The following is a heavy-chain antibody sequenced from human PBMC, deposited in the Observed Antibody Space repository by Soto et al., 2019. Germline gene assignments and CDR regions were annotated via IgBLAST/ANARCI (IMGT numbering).Heavy chain of an antibody. J-gene: IGHJ4*02. CDR1: GFTFSDYY. CDR2: SRNKAKSYTT. CDR3: SRLEGG. V-gene: IGHV3-72*01. Sequence: EEQLVESGGGLVQPGGSLTLSCAASGFTFSDYYMEWVRQAAGKGLEWVARSRNKAKSYTTDYAASVKGRFTISRDLSKNSLYLQMNNLKTEDTAVYYCSRLEGGWGQGTLVTVSS. D-gene: IGHD3-3*01.